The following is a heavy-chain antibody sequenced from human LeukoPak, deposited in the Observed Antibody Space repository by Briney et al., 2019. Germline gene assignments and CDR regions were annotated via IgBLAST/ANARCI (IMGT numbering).Heavy chain of an antibody. CDR1: GYTFTCYF. CDR3: ARDHSTDY. D-gene: IGHD4-11*01. J-gene: IGHJ4*02. V-gene: IGHV1-2*02. CDR2: INPNSGGT. Sequence: ASVKVSSTTSGYTFTCYFMHWMRQAPGQGLEWMGWINPNSGGTNYAQKFQGRVTMTSDTYISTAYMELSRLRSDDTAVYYWARDHSTDYWGQGTLVTVSS.